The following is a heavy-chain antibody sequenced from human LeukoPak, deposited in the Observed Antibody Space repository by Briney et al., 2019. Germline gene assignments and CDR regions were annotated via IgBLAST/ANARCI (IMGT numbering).Heavy chain of an antibody. V-gene: IGHV3-7*03. CDR3: ARAPYCIGGSCRFDY. J-gene: IGHJ4*02. Sequence: GGSLRLSCAVSGFTSRSYWMSWVRQAPGKGLEWVANIKQDGSEKYYVDSVKGRFTISRDNAKNSLYLQMNSLRAEDTAVYYCARAPYCIGGSCRFDYWGQGTLVTVSS. D-gene: IGHD2-15*01. CDR1: GFTSRSYW. CDR2: IKQDGSEK.